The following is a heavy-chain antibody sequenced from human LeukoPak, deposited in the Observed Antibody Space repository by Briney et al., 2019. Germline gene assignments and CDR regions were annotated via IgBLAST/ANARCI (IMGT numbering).Heavy chain of an antibody. J-gene: IGHJ4*02. V-gene: IGHV3-7*03. D-gene: IGHD1-1*01. Sequence: GGSLRLSCAASGFTLSSYWMSWVRQAPGKGLEWVANIKQDGSEKYYVDSVKGRFTISRDNAKNSLYLQMNSLGAEDTAVYYCARKKIWRHYFDYWGQGTLVTVSS. CDR1: GFTLSSYW. CDR3: ARKKIWRHYFDY. CDR2: IKQDGSEK.